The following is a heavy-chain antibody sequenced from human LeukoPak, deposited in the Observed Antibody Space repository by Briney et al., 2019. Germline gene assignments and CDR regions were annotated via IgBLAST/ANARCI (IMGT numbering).Heavy chain of an antibody. CDR3: ARSSDCGSTSCYRIDAFDI. D-gene: IGHD2-2*02. J-gene: IGHJ3*02. CDR1: GYSFTGYW. V-gene: IGHV5-51*01. CDR2: IYPGDSDT. Sequence: GESLKISCKGSGYSFTGYWIGWVRQMPGKGLEWMGIIYPGDSDTRYSPSFQGQVTISADKSISTAYLQWSSLKASDTAMYYCARSSDCGSTSCYRIDAFDIWGQGTMVTVSS.